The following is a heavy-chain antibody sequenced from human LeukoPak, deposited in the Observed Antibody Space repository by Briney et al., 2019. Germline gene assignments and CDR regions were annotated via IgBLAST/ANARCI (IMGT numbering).Heavy chain of an antibody. Sequence: GESLKISCKGSGYSFTTYWIGWVRQAPGQGLEWMGWISAYNGNTNYAQKLQGRVTMTTDTSTSTAYMELRSLRSDDTAVYYCARDRLGVYYYDSSGYFDYWGQGTLVTVSS. CDR3: ARDRLGVYYYDSSGYFDY. D-gene: IGHD3-22*01. V-gene: IGHV1-18*04. CDR1: GYSFTTYW. J-gene: IGHJ4*02. CDR2: ISAYNGNT.